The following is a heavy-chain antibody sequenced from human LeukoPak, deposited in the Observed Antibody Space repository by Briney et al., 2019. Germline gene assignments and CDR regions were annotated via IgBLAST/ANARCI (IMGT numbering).Heavy chain of an antibody. V-gene: IGHV4-39*01. J-gene: IGHJ4*02. CDR3: ARRVTVVRATPDY. D-gene: IGHD1-26*01. CDR1: GGSISSSSYY. CDR2: IYYSGST. Sequence: SETLSLTCTVSGGSISSSSYYWGWIRQPPGKGLGWIGSIYYSGSTYYNPSLKSRVTISVDTSKNQFSLKLSSVTAADTAVYYCARRVTVVRATPDYWGQGTLVTVSS.